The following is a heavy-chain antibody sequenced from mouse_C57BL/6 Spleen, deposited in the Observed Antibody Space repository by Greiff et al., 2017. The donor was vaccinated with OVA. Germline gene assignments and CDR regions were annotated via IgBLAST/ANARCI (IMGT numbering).Heavy chain of an antibody. V-gene: IGHV1-64*01. D-gene: IGHD1-1*01. J-gene: IGHJ1*03. Sequence: QVQLQQPGAELVKPGASVKLSCKASGYTFTSYWMHWVKQRPGQGLEWIGMIHPNSGSTNYNEKFKSKATLTVDKSSSTAYMQLSSLTSEDSAVYYCAPIFIDGYFDVWGTGTTVTVSS. CDR3: APIFIDGYFDV. CDR2: IHPNSGST. CDR1: GYTFTSYW.